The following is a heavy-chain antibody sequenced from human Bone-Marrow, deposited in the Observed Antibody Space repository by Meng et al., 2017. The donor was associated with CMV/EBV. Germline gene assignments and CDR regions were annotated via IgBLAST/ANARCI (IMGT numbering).Heavy chain of an antibody. CDR3: AKGLGGSSYYPLAY. Sequence: ATGFIFSSYGMHWVRQAQGKGLEWVAGISYNENEKYYADSVKGRFIISRDISKNTLYLQMNSLRADDTAVYYCAKGLGGSSYYPLAYWGRGTLVTVSS. D-gene: IGHD3-22*01. V-gene: IGHV3-30*18. CDR1: GFIFSSYG. J-gene: IGHJ4*01. CDR2: ISYNENEK.